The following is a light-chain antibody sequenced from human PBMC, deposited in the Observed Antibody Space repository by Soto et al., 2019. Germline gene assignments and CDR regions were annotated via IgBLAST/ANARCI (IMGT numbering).Light chain of an antibody. Sequence: EIVMTQSPATLSVSPLERANLSCSSSQSVSSNLAWYQQKPGQAPRLLIYGASTRATGIPARFSGSGSGTELTLTISSLQSEDFAVYYCQQYNNWPPATFGQGTKVDIK. CDR1: QSVSSN. CDR2: GAS. J-gene: IGKJ1*01. V-gene: IGKV3-15*01. CDR3: QQYNNWPPAT.